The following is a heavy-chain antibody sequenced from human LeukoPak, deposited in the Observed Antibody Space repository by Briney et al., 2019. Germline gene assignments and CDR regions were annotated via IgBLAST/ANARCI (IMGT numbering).Heavy chain of an antibody. V-gene: IGHV4-34*01. CDR3: ARVSGSSGYYQYYYYYYYMDV. J-gene: IGHJ6*03. D-gene: IGHD3-22*01. Sequence: SETLSLTCAVYGGSFSGYHWSWIRQPPGKGLEWIGEINHSGSTNYNPSPKSRVTISVDTSKNQFSLKLSSVTAADTAVYYCARVSGSSGYYQYYYYYYYMDVWGKGTTVTVSS. CDR2: INHSGST. CDR1: GGSFSGYH.